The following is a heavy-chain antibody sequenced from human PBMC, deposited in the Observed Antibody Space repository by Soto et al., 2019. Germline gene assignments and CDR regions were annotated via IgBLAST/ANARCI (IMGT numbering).Heavy chain of an antibody. CDR3: ARIRGYYDSSGYYGPGPYYFDY. D-gene: IGHD3-22*01. Sequence: SGPTLVNPTQTLTLTCTFSWFSLSTSGMCVSWIRQPPGKALEWLALIDWDDDKYYSTSLKTRLTISKDTSKNQVVLTMTNMDPVDTATYYCARIRGYYDSSGYYGPGPYYFDYWGQGTLVTVSS. V-gene: IGHV2-70*01. CDR2: IDWDDDK. CDR1: WFSLSTSGMC. J-gene: IGHJ4*02.